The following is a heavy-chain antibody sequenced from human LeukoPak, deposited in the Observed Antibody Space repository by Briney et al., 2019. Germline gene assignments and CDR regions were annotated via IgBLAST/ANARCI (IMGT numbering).Heavy chain of an antibody. V-gene: IGHV3-23*01. Sequence: GGSLRLSCAASGFTFSSYAMSWVRQAPGKGLEWVSAISGSGGSTYYADSVKGRFTISRDNSKNTLYLQMNSLRAEDTAVYYLGKALRWAVPAAKGNDYWGLGTRGT. CDR1: GFTFSSYA. D-gene: IGHD2-2*01. J-gene: IGHJ4*02. CDR3: GKALRWAVPAAKGNDY. CDR2: ISGSGGST.